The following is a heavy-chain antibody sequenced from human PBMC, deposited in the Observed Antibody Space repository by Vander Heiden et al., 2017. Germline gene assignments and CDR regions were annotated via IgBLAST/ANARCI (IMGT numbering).Heavy chain of an antibody. V-gene: IGHV4-59*08. CDR2: IYYSGST. CDR3: GSGGSYYDPWTFDY. Sequence: QVQLQASGPGLVTPSKTLSLTCPVSGGSISSYYWSWIRQPPGKGLEWIGYIYYSGSTNYNPSLKSRVTISVDTSKNQFSLKLSSVTAADTAVYYCGSGGSYYDPWTFDYWGQGTLVTVAS. CDR1: GGSISSYY. D-gene: IGHD1-26*01. J-gene: IGHJ4*02.